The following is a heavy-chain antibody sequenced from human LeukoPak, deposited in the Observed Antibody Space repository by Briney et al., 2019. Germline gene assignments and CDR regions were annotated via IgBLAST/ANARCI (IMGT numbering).Heavy chain of an antibody. CDR1: GFTFSNAW. CDR3: AREMDSSGYYSH. V-gene: IGHV3-30-3*01. D-gene: IGHD3-22*01. CDR2: ISYDGSNK. J-gene: IGHJ4*02. Sequence: GGSLRLSCAASGFTFSNAWMSWVRQAPGKGLEWVAVISYDGSNKYYADSVKGRFTISRDNSKNTLYLQMNSLRAEDTAVYYCAREMDSSGYYSHWGQGTLVTVSS.